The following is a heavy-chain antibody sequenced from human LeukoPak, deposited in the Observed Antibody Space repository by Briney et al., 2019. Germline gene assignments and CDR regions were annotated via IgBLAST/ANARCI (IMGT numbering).Heavy chain of an antibody. CDR1: GFTFSTYS. D-gene: IGHD5-18*01. CDR3: VRDYQYSFDY. J-gene: IGHJ4*02. Sequence: PGGSLRLSCAASGFTFSTYSMNWVRQAPGKGLEWVSYINSYSSNIHYADSVKGRFTISRDNAKNSVYLQMNSLRDEDTAVYYCVRDYQYSFDYSGQGTLVTVSS. V-gene: IGHV3-48*02. CDR2: INSYSSNI.